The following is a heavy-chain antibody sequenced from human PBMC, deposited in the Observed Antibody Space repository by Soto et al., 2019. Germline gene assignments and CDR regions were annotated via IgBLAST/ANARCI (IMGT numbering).Heavy chain of an antibody. D-gene: IGHD3-10*01. CDR2: IYHSGST. J-gene: IGHJ6*02. V-gene: IGHV4-30-2*01. Sequence: PSETLSLTCAFSGVSISSGGYSCSWIRQPPGKGLEWIGYIYHSGSTYYNPSLKSRVTISVDRSKNQFSLKLSSVTAADTAVYYCARDRRYYGSGTPAGRIKYGMAVGGHGTTV. CDR3: ARDRRYYGSGTPAGRIKYGMAV. CDR1: GVSISSGGYS.